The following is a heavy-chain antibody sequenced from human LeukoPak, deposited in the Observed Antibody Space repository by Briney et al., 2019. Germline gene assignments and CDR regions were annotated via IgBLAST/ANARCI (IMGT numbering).Heavy chain of an antibody. CDR2: IHYSGSI. CDR3: SRGTDAYKCGNS. J-gene: IGHJ4*02. V-gene: IGHV4-34*01. CDR1: GGSFSGYY. Sequence: SETLSLTCAVYGGSFSGYYWTWIRQPPGKGLEWIGEIHYSGSINYNPSLKSRVTISADTSNNHFSLKVNSVTAADTAVYYCSRGTDAYKCGNSWGQGTLVTVSS. D-gene: IGHD5-24*01.